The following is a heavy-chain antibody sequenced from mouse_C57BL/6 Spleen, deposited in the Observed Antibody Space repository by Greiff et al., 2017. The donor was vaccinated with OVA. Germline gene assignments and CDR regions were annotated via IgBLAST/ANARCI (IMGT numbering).Heavy chain of an antibody. CDR3: TPGESGPLAY. CDR1: GYTFTDYE. Sequence: VQLQQSGAELVRPGASVTLSCKASGYTFTDYEMHWVKQTPVHGLEWIGAIDPETGGTAYNQKFKGKAILTADKSSSTAYMELSSLTSEDSACDYCTPGESGPLAYWGQGTSVTVSA. CDR2: IDPETGGT. D-gene: IGHD4-1*01. V-gene: IGHV1-15*01. J-gene: IGHJ4*01.